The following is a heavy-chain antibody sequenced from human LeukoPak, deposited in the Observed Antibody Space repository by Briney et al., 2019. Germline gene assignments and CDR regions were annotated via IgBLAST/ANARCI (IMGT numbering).Heavy chain of an antibody. CDR1: GGTFSSYA. CDR2: IIPILGIA. Sequence: GASVKVSCKASGGTFSSYAISWVRQAPGQGLEWMGRIIPILGIANYAQKFQGRVTITADKSTSTAYMELSSLRSEDTAVYYCARDGSSPYYDFWSGLTEYYYYMDVWGKGTTVTVSS. J-gene: IGHJ6*03. CDR3: ARDGSSPYYDFWSGLTEYYYYMDV. V-gene: IGHV1-69*04. D-gene: IGHD3-3*01.